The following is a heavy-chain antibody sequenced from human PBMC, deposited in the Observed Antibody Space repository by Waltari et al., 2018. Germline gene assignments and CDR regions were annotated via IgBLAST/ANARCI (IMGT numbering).Heavy chain of an antibody. CDR3: AGGGSLSANVDY. CDR1: GFTFSTYG. V-gene: IGHV3-7*04. D-gene: IGHD2-15*01. Sequence: EVQLVEYGGGLVQPGGSLRLSCVASGFTFSTYGMSWVRQPPGKGREWVANIKVDGTEKYYVDSVKGRFTISRDNAKNALFLQMNSLRGEDRAVYDCAGGGSLSANVDYWGQGTQVTVSS. CDR2: IKVDGTEK. J-gene: IGHJ4*02.